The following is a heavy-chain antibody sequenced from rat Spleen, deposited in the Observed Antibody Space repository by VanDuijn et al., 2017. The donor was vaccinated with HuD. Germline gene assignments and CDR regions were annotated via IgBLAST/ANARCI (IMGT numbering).Heavy chain of an antibody. J-gene: IGHJ1*01. CDR2: ITNTGGST. D-gene: IGHD5-1*01. CDR3: VRLLGAPDWYFDF. Sequence: EVQLVESGGGLVQPGRSMKLSCAASGFTFNDYWMTWIRQAPGKGLEWVASITNTGGSTYYPDSVKGRFTISRDFAKSTLYLQMDSLRSEDTATYYCVRLLGAPDWYFDFWGPGTMVTVSS. V-gene: IGHV5-31*01. CDR1: GFTFNDYW.